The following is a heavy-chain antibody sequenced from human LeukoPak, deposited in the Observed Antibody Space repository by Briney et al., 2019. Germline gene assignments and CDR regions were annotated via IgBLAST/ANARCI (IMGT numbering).Heavy chain of an antibody. CDR2: ISSSSSTI. Sequence: GGSLRPSCAASGFTFSSYRMNWVRQAPGKGLEWVSYISSSSSTIYYTDSVRGRFTISRDNARNSLYLHMNSLRAEDTAIYYCAKDRTVGASYWYFGLWGRGTLVTVSS. V-gene: IGHV3-48*01. CDR1: GFTFSSYR. D-gene: IGHD1-26*01. CDR3: AKDRTVGASYWYFGL. J-gene: IGHJ2*01.